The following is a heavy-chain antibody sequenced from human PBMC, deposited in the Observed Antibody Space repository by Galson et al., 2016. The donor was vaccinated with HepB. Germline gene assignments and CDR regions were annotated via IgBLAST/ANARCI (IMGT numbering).Heavy chain of an antibody. D-gene: IGHD5-18*01. CDR3: ARHDWSGYSYGYDY. V-gene: IGHV4-39*01. J-gene: IGHJ4*02. Sequence: ETLSLTCTVSGGSISSSSSYWGWIRQPPGKGLEWIGSIHYSGNTYYNPSLKSRVTISVDTSKNQLSLKLSFVTAADTAVYYCARHDWSGYSYGYDYWGQGTLVTVSS. CDR1: GGSISSSSSY. CDR2: IHYSGNT.